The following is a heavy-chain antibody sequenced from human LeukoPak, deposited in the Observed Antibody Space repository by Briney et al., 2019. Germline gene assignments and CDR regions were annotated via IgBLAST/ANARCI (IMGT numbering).Heavy chain of an antibody. J-gene: IGHJ4*02. Sequence: SETLSLTCTVSGGSINSYYWSWIRQPPGKGLEWIGYIYYSGSTNYNPSLKSRVTISVDTSKNQFSLRLSSVTAADTAVYYCARVTGYMTEDYFDYWGQGTLIAVSS. CDR1: GGSINSYY. D-gene: IGHD6-13*01. V-gene: IGHV4-59*01. CDR2: IYYSGST. CDR3: ARVTGYMTEDYFDY.